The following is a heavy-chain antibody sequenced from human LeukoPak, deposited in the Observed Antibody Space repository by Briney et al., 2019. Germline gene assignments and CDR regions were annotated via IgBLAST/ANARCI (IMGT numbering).Heavy chain of an antibody. CDR2: IYYSGST. D-gene: IGHD1-26*01. Sequence: SETLSLTCTVAGYSISGYYWSWIRQPPGKGLEWIGYIYYSGSTYYNPSLKSRVTMSVDTSKNQFSLKLSSVTAADTAVYYCARETGELLGGLDYYYYMDVWGKGTTVTVSS. J-gene: IGHJ6*03. CDR3: ARETGELLGGLDYYYYMDV. V-gene: IGHV4-59*12. CDR1: GYSISGYY.